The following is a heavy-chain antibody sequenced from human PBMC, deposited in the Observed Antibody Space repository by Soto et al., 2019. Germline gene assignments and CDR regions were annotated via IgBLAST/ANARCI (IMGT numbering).Heavy chain of an antibody. CDR2: IHYSGST. CDR3: ARRIVILAADYGMDV. V-gene: IGHV4-59*08. Sequence: SATLSLTCTVPGCSVSSYYWTWIRQPPGKRLEWIGYIHYSGSTNYSPSLKSRVTISVDTSQKQFSLKLSSVTAADTAVYYCARRIVILAADYGMDVWGQGTTVT. D-gene: IGHD2-15*01. CDR1: GCSVSSYY. J-gene: IGHJ6*02.